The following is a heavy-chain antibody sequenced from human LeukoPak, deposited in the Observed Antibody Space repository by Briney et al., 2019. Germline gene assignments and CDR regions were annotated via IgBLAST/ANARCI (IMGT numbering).Heavy chain of an antibody. CDR1: GFTFSNYG. CDR2: LSYDGSQK. D-gene: IGHD5-18*01. CDR3: ARSGQLWLSSHDY. J-gene: IGHJ4*02. Sequence: GGSLRLSCAASGFTFSNYGMHWVRQAPGKGLEWVAVLSYDGSQKYYADSVKGRFTISRDNSKNTLYVQMNSVRAEDTAVYYCARSGQLWLSSHDYWGQGTLVTVSS. V-gene: IGHV3-30*03.